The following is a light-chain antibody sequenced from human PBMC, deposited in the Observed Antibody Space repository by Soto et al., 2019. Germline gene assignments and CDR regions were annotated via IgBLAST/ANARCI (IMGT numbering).Light chain of an antibody. CDR1: TGAVTSGHY. CDR2: DTS. CDR3: LLIYPGVGEV. V-gene: IGLV7-46*01. J-gene: IGLJ1*01. Sequence: QAVVTQEPSLTVSPGGTVTLTCGSSTGAVTSGHYPHWFQQKSGQAPRTLIYDTSNRHSWTPARFSGSLLGGNAALTLSDAQPEDEADYYCLLIYPGVGEVFGAGTKLTVL.